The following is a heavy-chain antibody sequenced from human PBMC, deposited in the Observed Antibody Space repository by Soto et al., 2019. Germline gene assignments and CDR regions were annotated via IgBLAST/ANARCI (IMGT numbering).Heavy chain of an antibody. V-gene: IGHV1-69*12. CDR3: ARERSVGYCITTTCPKPFYYYAMDV. Sequence: QVQLVQSGAEVKKPGSSLKVSCKASGGTFTNYAFSWVRQAPGQGPEWMGGIIPIFGTPDYAQKFQGRVIITAAESTRTVSMELNSLRSDDTAVYYCARERSVGYCITTTCPKPFYYYAMDVWGQGTTATVSS. CDR2: IIPIFGTP. CDR1: GGTFTNYA. J-gene: IGHJ6*02. D-gene: IGHD2-2*01.